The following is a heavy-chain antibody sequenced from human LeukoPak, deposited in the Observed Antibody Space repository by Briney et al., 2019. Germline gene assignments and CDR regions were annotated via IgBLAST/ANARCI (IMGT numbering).Heavy chain of an antibody. CDR3: AKGSAILSYGPLDH. CDR1: EFTFSDYY. J-gene: IGHJ4*02. V-gene: IGHV3-11*04. Sequence: GGSLRLSCAASEFTFSDYYMRWIRQAPGKGLEWVSYISSGGSALYYADSVKGRFTISRDNSKNTLYLQMNSLRAEDTAVYYCAKGSAILSYGPLDHWGQGTLVTVSS. CDR2: ISSGGSAL. D-gene: IGHD3-10*01.